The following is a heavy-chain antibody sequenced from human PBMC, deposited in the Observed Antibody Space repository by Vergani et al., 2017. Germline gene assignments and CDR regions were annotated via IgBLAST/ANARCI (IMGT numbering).Heavy chain of an antibody. CDR2: IIPIFGTA. J-gene: IGHJ4*02. Sequence: QVQLVQSGAEVKKPGSSVKVSCKASGGTFSSYAISWVRRAPGQGLEWMGGIIPIFGTANYAQKFQGRVTITADESTSTAYMELSSLRSEDTAVYYCARGGPYCGGDCYYPLDYWGQGTLVTVSS. V-gene: IGHV1-69*01. CDR3: ARGGPYCGGDCYYPLDY. D-gene: IGHD2-21*02. CDR1: GGTFSSYA.